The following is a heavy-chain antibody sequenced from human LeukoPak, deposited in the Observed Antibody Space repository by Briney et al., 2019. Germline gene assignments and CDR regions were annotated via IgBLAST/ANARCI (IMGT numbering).Heavy chain of an antibody. CDR2: IIPIFGTA. D-gene: IGHD3-3*01. V-gene: IGHV1-69*05. CDR1: GGTFSSYA. Sequence: GASVKVSCKASGGTFSSYAISWVRQAPGQGLEWMGGIIPIFGTANYAQKFQGRVTITTDESTSTAYMELSSLRSEDTAVYYCARAFSPSRYYDFWSGSVNWGQGTLVTVSS. CDR3: ARAFSPSRYYDFWSGSVN. J-gene: IGHJ4*02.